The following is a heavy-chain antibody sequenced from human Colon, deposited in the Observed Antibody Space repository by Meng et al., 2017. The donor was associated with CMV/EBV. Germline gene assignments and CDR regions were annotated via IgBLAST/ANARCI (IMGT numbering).Heavy chain of an antibody. CDR3: ARGLLAGRNWFDP. CDR1: GITLRTYW. V-gene: IGHV3-74*01. J-gene: IGHJ5*02. CDR2: INSDGSST. Sequence: GESPKIFCVVSGITLRTYWMYWVRQVPGRGLVWVSHINSDGSSTNYADCVKGRFTISRDNAKNTLYLQMNSLRGEDTAVYYCARGLLAGRNWFDPWGQGTLVTVSS.